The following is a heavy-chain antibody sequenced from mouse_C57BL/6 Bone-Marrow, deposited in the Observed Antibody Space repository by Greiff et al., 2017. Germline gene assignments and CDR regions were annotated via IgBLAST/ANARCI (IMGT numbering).Heavy chain of an antibody. CDR1: GYTFTDYT. D-gene: IGHD2-1*01. Sequence: VKVVESDAELVKPGASVKLSCKASGYTFTDYTIHWVKQRPEQGLEWIGDIYPRDGSTKYNEKFKGKATLTADKSSSTAYMQLNSLTSEDSAVFFCAGGGNPYAMDYWGKGTSVTVSS. V-gene: IGHV1-78*01. CDR3: AGGGNPYAMDY. J-gene: IGHJ4*01. CDR2: IYPRDGST.